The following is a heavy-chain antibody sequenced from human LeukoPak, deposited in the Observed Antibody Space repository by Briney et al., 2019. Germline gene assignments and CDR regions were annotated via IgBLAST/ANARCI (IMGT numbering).Heavy chain of an antibody. CDR3: ARITGIEAAGDY. D-gene: IGHD6-25*01. CDR1: GFTFSMYW. V-gene: IGHV3-7*04. J-gene: IGHJ4*02. Sequence: GRSLRLSCAASGFTFSMYWMSWVRQDPGKGLEWVANIKHDGSEKFYVDSVKGRFIISRDNAKNSLFLQLNSLRDEDTAVYYCARITGIEAAGDYWGQGTLVTVSS. CDR2: IKHDGSEK.